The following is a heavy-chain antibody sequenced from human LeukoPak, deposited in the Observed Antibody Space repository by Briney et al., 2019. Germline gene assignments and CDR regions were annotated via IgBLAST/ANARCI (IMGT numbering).Heavy chain of an antibody. CDR2: IYTSGST. D-gene: IGHD3-10*01. CDR1: GGSISSYY. CDR3: ARDRYYYGSGMGFDY. V-gene: IGHV4-4*07. Sequence: SETLSLTCTVSGGSISSYYWSWIRQPAGKGLEWIGRIYTSGSTNYNPSLKSRVTMSVDTSKNQFSLKLSSVTAADTAVYYCARDRYYYGSGMGFDYWGQGTLVTVSS. J-gene: IGHJ4*02.